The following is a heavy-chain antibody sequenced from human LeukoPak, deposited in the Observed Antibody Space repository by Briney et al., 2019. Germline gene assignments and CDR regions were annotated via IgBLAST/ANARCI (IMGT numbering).Heavy chain of an antibody. CDR3: AREPYYDSSGYATGGDY. D-gene: IGHD3-22*01. CDR2: ISSSGSTI. J-gene: IGHJ4*02. Sequence: PGGSLRLSCAASGFTFSDYYMSWIRQAPGKGLEWVSYISSSGSTIYHADSVKGRFTISRDNAKNSLYLQMNSLRAEDTAVYYCAREPYYDSSGYATGGDYWGQGTLVTVSS. V-gene: IGHV3-11*01. CDR1: GFTFSDYY.